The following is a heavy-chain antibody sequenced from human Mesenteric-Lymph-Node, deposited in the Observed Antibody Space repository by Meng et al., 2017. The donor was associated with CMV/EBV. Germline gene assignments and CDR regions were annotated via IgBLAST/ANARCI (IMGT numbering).Heavy chain of an antibody. J-gene: IGHJ6*02. CDR3: AMIDYGGNSRDYYYYGMDV. Sequence: SETLSLTCAISGDSVSSNSAAWNWIRQSPSRGLEWLGRTYYRSKWYNDYAVSVKSRITINPDTSKNQFSPQLNSVTPEDTAVYYCAMIDYGGNSRDYYYYGMDVWGQGTTVTVSS. D-gene: IGHD4-23*01. CDR2: TYYRSKWYN. CDR1: GDSVSSNSAA. V-gene: IGHV6-1*01.